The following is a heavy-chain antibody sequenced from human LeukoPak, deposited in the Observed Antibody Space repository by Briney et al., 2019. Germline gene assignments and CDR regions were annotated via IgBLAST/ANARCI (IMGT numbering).Heavy chain of an antibody. Sequence: GGSLRLSCAASGFTFSSYAMSWVRQAPGKGLEWVSAISGSGGSTYYADSVKGRFTISRDNSKNTVYLQMNSLRVEDTAVYYCARGMGGYGGYDYWGQGTLVTVSS. V-gene: IGHV3-23*01. CDR3: ARGMGGYGGYDY. CDR2: ISGSGGST. J-gene: IGHJ4*02. D-gene: IGHD5-12*01. CDR1: GFTFSSYA.